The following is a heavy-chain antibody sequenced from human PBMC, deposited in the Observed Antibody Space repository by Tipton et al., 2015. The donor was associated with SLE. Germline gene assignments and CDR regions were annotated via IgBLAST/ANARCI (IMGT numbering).Heavy chain of an antibody. D-gene: IGHD3-3*01. Sequence: TLSLTCTVSGGSISSSSYYWGWIRQPPGKELEWIGSIYYTGSTYYNPSLKSRVTISVDTSKNQFSLKLTSVTAADTAVYSCARGPYYDFWSGHFYYYMDVWGNGTTVTVSS. J-gene: IGHJ6*03. CDR2: IYYTGST. V-gene: IGHV4-39*07. CDR1: GGSISSSSYY. CDR3: ARGPYYDFWSGHFYYYMDV.